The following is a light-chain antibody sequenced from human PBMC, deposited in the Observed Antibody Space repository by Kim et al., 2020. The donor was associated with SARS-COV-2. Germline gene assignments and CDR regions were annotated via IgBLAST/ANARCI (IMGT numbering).Light chain of an antibody. CDR3: QTWGTGFWV. CDR1: SGHSSYA. V-gene: IGLV4-69*01. CDR2: LNSDGSH. Sequence: ASVKLTCTVSSGHSSYAIAWHQQQAEKGPRYLMKLNSDGSHSKGDGIADRFSGSSSGAERYLTITSLQSEDEADYYCQTWGTGFWVFGGGTKLTVL. J-gene: IGLJ3*02.